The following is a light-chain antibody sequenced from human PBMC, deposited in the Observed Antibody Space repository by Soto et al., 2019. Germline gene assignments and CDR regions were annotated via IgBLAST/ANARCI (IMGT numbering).Light chain of an antibody. Sequence: EVVLTQSPGTLSLSPGESAALSCRASQSVSSHYLGWYQQKPGQPPRLLIYDGSSRATGIPVRFSATASETDFTLTITRLETEDVAVYHCQQYGTSPRFAFGPGTKVEIK. CDR1: QSVSSHY. CDR2: DGS. J-gene: IGKJ3*01. V-gene: IGKV3-20*01. CDR3: QQYGTSPRFA.